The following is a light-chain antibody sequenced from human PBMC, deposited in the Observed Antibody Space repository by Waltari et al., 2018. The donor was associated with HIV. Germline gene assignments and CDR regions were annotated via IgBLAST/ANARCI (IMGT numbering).Light chain of an antibody. CDR2: DTS. CDR1: QDITNY. J-gene: IGKJ3*01. V-gene: IGKV1-33*01. CDR3: QQYDNVPFT. Sequence: DIQMTQSPSSLSASVGDRVAITCQASQDITNYLSWYQHKPGKAPRLLIYDTSTLEVGVPSRFSGSGSGPDFTLTITSLQPDDIATYYCQQYDNVPFTFGPGTKVEIK.